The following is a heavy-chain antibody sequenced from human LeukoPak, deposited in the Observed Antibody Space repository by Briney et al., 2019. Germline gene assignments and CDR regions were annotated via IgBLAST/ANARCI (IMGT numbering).Heavy chain of an antibody. J-gene: IGHJ1*01. D-gene: IGHD2-15*01. CDR2: IYYSGST. V-gene: IGHV4-59*01. CDR1: GGSISSYY. Sequence: SETLSLTCTVSGGSISSYYWSWIRQPPGKGLEWIGYIYYSGSTNYNPSLKSRVTISVDTSKNQFSLKLSSVTAADTAVYYCARDLRCSGGSCWYYFQHWGQGTLVTVSS. CDR3: ARDLRCSGGSCWYYFQH.